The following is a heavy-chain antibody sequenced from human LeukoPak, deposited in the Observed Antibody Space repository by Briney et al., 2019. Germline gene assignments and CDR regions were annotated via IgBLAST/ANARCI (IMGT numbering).Heavy chain of an antibody. V-gene: IGHV4-61*02. D-gene: IGHD3-16*01. CDR2: IYTSGST. Sequence: SQTLSLTCTVSGGSISSGSYYWSWIRQPAGKGLEWIGRIYTSGSTNYNPSLKSRVTISVDTSKNQFSLKLSSVTAADTAVYYCARVRRGSVYFDYWGQGTLVTVSS. CDR3: ARVRRGSVYFDY. CDR1: GGSISSGSYY. J-gene: IGHJ4*02.